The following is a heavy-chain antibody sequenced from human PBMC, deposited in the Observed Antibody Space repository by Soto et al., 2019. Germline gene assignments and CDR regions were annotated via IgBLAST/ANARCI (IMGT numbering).Heavy chain of an antibody. D-gene: IGHD3-22*01. CDR2: IWYDGSNK. V-gene: IGHV3-33*01. Sequence: GGSLRLSCAASGFTFSSYGMYWVRQAPGKGLEWVAVIWYDGSNKYYADSVKGRFTISRDNSKNTLYLQMNSLRAEDTAVYYCARDGGYYDSSGSQPEGTADYWGQGTLVTVSS. CDR1: GFTFSSYG. J-gene: IGHJ4*02. CDR3: ARDGGYYDSSGSQPEGTADY.